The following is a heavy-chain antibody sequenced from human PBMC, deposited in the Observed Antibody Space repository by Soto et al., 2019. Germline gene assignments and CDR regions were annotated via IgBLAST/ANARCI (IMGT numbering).Heavy chain of an antibody. CDR3: ARHPVSGSYAYYYGMDV. CDR1: GGTFSSYA. J-gene: IGHJ6*02. CDR2: IIPIFGTA. V-gene: IGHV1-69*13. Sequence: GASVKVSCKASGGTFSSYAMSWVRQAPGQGLEWMGGIIPIFGTADYAQKFQGRVTITADESTSTAYMELSSLRSEDTAVYYCARHPVSGSYAYYYGMDVWGQGTTVTVSS. D-gene: IGHD1-26*01.